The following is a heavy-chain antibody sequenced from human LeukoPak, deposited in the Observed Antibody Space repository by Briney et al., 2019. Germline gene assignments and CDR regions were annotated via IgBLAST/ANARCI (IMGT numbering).Heavy chain of an antibody. D-gene: IGHD7-27*01. CDR3: ARLDWGSGGSGSFDY. Sequence: GSLRLSCAASGFTFSNYGMHWVRQAPGKGLEWIGTIHYSGSTYYNPSLKSRVTISVDTSKNQFSLKLSSVTAADTAVYYCARLDWGSGGSGSFDYWGQGTLVTVSS. J-gene: IGHJ4*02. CDR2: IHYSGST. CDR1: GFTFSNYG. V-gene: IGHV4-39*01.